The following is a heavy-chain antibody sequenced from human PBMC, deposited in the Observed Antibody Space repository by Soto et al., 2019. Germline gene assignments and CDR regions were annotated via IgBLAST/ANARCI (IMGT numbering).Heavy chain of an antibody. CDR1: GYSISSGYH. CDR2: INHSENT. D-gene: IGHD5-12*01. CDR3: AGRYSTTHRSFDY. J-gene: IGHJ4*02. Sequence: SETLSLTCAVSGYSISSGYHWGCIRQPPGKGLEWIGIINHSENTYYNPSLKSRVTMSVDTSKNQFSLNLSSVTAADTAIYYCAGRYSTTHRSFDYWGQGALVTVSS. V-gene: IGHV4-38-2*01.